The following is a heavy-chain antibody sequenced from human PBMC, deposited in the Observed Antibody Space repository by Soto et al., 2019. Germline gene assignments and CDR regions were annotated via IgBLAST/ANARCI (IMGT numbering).Heavy chain of an antibody. D-gene: IGHD4-17*01. CDR3: ARVPGGDYIYYYYYYYMDV. Sequence: GGSLRLSCAASGFTFSSYSMNWVRQAPGKGLEWVSYISSSSSTIYYADSVKGRFTISRDNAKNSLYLQMNSLRAEDTAVYYCARVPGGDYIYYYYYYYMDVWGKGTTVTVSS. CDR1: GFTFSSYS. J-gene: IGHJ6*03. V-gene: IGHV3-48*01. CDR2: ISSSSSTI.